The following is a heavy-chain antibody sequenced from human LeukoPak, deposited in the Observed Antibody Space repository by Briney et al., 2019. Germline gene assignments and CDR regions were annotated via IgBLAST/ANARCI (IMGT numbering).Heavy chain of an antibody. CDR3: ARDGSARYYFDY. J-gene: IGHJ4*02. Sequence: SETLSLTCTVSGGSISTYHWNWIRQPPGKGLEWIGYIYYSGSTNYNPSLKSRVTISVDTSKNQFSLKLSSVTAADTAMYYCARDGSARYYFDYWGQGTLVTVSS. CDR2: IYYSGST. V-gene: IGHV4-59*01. CDR1: GGSISTYH.